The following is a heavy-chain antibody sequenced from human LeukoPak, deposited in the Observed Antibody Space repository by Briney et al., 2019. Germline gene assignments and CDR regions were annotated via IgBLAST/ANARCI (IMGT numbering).Heavy chain of an antibody. V-gene: IGHV4-31*03. D-gene: IGHD1-26*01. Sequence: KPSETLSLTCTVSGGSVSRGGYYWNWIRQHPGKGLEWIGFTSYSEGTYYNPSLMSRITISVDRSQNQFSLKMRDVTAADTAVYFCATADWESFYFDSWGQGGLVAVSS. J-gene: IGHJ4*02. CDR2: TSYSEGT. CDR1: GGSVSRGGYY. CDR3: ATADWESFYFDS.